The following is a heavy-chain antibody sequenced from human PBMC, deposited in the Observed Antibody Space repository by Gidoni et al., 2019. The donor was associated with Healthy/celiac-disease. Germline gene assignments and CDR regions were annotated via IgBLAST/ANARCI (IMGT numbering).Heavy chain of an antibody. Sequence: QITLKESGPTLVKPTQTLTLTCTFSGFSLSTSGLGVGWIRQPPGKALERLALMYWDDDKRYSPSLNNRLTITNDTSKIQVVLTMTNMDPVDTATYYCAHRLPHYFWSGRGAFDILGQGTMVTVSS. D-gene: IGHD3-3*01. J-gene: IGHJ3*02. V-gene: IGHV2-5*02. CDR2: MYWDDDK. CDR1: GFSLSTSGLG. CDR3: AHRLPHYFWSGRGAFDI.